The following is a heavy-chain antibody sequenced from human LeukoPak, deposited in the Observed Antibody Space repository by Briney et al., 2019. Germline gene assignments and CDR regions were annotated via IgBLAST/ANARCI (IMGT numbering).Heavy chain of an antibody. CDR2: IYYSGST. CDR1: GGSISSYY. D-gene: IGHD6-13*01. V-gene: IGHV4-59*08. CDR3: ARGIAAAGRPFDY. J-gene: IGHJ4*02. Sequence: SETLSLTCTVSGGSISSYYWSWIRQPPGKGLEWIGYIYYSGSTNYNPSLKSRVTISVDTSKNQFSLKLSSVTAADTAVYYCARGIAAAGRPFDYWGQGTLVTVSS.